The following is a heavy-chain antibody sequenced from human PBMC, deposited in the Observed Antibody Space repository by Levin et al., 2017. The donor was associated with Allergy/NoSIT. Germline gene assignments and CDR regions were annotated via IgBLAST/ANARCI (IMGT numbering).Heavy chain of an antibody. D-gene: IGHD2-15*01. CDR2: INAGNGNT. CDR1: GYTFTSYA. Sequence: ASVKVSCKASGYTFTSYAMHWVRQAPGQRLEWMGWINAGNGNTKYSQKFQGRVTITRDTSASTAYMELSSLRSEDTAVYYCARDHCSGGSCYSPTYYFDYWGQGTLVTVST. J-gene: IGHJ4*02. CDR3: ARDHCSGGSCYSPTYYFDY. V-gene: IGHV1-3*01.